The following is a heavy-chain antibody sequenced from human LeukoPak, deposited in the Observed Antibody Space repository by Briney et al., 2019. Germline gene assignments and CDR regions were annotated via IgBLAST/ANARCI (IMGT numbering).Heavy chain of an antibody. V-gene: IGHV1-69*05. CDR2: IIPIFGTA. J-gene: IGHJ4*02. CDR1: GGTFSSYA. D-gene: IGHD1-7*01. Sequence: GASVKVSCKASGGTFSSYAISWVRQAPGQGLEWMGGIIPIFGTANYAQKFQGRVTITTDESTSTAYMELSSLRSEDTAVYYCARGHSITGTTGDYWGQGTLVTVSS. CDR3: ARGHSITGTTGDY.